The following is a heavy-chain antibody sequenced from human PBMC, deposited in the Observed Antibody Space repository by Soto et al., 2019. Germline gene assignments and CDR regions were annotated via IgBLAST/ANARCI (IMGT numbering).Heavy chain of an antibody. D-gene: IGHD2-15*01. V-gene: IGHV3-74*01. Sequence: EVQLVESGGGLVQPADSLRLSCAASGFTFSSYCMHWVRPAPGKGLVWVSRINSDGSSTSYAGSVKGRFTISRDNAKNTLYMQMNSLRAEDTAVYYCVRTSLVVAAATREDYWGQGTLGNVS. CDR1: GFTFSSYC. CDR2: INSDGSST. J-gene: IGHJ4*02. CDR3: VRTSLVVAAATREDY.